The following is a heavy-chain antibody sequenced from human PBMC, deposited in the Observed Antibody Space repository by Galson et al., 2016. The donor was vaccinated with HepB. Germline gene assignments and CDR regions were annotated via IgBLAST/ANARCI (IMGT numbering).Heavy chain of an antibody. CDR1: GYTFTDYW. CDR2: MYPDDSDT. Sequence: QSGAEVKKPGESLKISCQGSGYTFTDYWIGWVRQMPGKGLEWMGIMYPDDSDTRYSPSFQGQVTFTADKSISTAYLQLSSLKASDAAIYYCARRRDGMGVWGQGTTVIVSS. CDR3: ARRRDGMGV. J-gene: IGHJ6*01. V-gene: IGHV5-51*01.